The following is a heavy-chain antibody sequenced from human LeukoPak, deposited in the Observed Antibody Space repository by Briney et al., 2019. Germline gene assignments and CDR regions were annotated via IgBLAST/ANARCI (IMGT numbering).Heavy chain of an antibody. V-gene: IGHV3-72*01. Sequence: GGSLRLSCAASGFTFSDHYMDWVRQAPGKGLEWIGRTRNRANSYTTEYAASVKGRFTISRDDSKNSLYLQMNSLKTEDTAVYYCARASLAFVSFDIWGQGTMVTVSS. D-gene: IGHD3-16*01. J-gene: IGHJ3*02. CDR3: ARASLAFVSFDI. CDR2: TRNRANSYTT. CDR1: GFTFSDHY.